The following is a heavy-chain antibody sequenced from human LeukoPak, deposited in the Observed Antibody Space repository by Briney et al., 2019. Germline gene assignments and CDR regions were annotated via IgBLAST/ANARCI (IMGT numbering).Heavy chain of an antibody. J-gene: IGHJ4*02. CDR2: IYTSGRT. Sequence: SETLSLTCTVSGGSISSYYWSWIRQPAGKGLEWLGRIYTSGRTNYNPSLKSRVTMSVDTSKNQFSLKLSSVTAADTAVYYCAREPPPAYCSSTSCYTGGYFDYWGQGTLVTVSS. CDR1: GGSISSYY. D-gene: IGHD2-2*02. V-gene: IGHV4-4*07. CDR3: AREPPPAYCSSTSCYTGGYFDY.